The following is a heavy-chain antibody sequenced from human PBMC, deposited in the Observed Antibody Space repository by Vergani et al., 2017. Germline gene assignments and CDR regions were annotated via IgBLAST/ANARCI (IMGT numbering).Heavy chain of an antibody. J-gene: IGHJ4*02. V-gene: IGHV3-43D*04. Sequence: EVQLVESGGVVVQPGGSLRLSCAASGFTFDDYAMHWVRQAPGKGLEWVSLISWDGGSTYYADSVKGRFTISRDNSKNSLYLQMNSLRAEDTALYYCAKAPSKSGFDYYLDYWGQGTLVTVSS. CDR2: ISWDGGST. CDR1: GFTFDDYA. D-gene: IGHD5-12*01. CDR3: AKAPSKSGFDYYLDY.